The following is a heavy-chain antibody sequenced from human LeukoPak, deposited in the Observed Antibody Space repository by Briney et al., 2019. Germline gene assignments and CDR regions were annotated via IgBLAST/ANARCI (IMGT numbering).Heavy chain of an antibody. V-gene: IGHV3-30*04. CDR2: ISYDGSNK. CDR3: ANIAAVPSFDY. Sequence: PGGSLRLSCAASGFTFSSYAMSWVRQAPGKGLEWVAVISYDGSNKYYADSVKGRFTISRDNSKNTLYLQMNSLRAEGTAVYYCANIAAVPSFDYWGQGTLVTVSS. J-gene: IGHJ4*02. CDR1: GFTFSSYA. D-gene: IGHD6-13*01.